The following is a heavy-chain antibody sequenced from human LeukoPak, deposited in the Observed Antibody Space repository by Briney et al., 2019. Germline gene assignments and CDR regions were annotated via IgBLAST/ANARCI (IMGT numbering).Heavy chain of an antibody. V-gene: IGHV3-23*01. CDR1: GFIFSNYE. CDR2: ISANGGNT. J-gene: IGHJ4*02. D-gene: IGHD1-1*01. Sequence: GSLRLSCAASGFIFSNYEMNWVRQAPGKGLEWVSGISANGGNTYYTDSLKGRFTISRDNSKNTLFLQMNSLRADDTAIYYCAKGLERESRLDYWGQGTLVTVSS. CDR3: AKGLERESRLDY.